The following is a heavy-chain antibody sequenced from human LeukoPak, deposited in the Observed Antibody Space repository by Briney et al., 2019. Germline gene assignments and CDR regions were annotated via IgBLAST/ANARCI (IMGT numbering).Heavy chain of an antibody. Sequence: SETLSLTCAVSGGCISNYHWSWIRQPPGKGLEWVGYIYTSGTTNYNPSLKSRVTISVDTSKNHFSLRLSSVTAADTAVYYCARRTHHYYYMDVWGKGTTVTVSS. J-gene: IGHJ6*03. CDR1: GGCISNYH. CDR3: ARRTHHYYYMDV. CDR2: IYTSGTT. V-gene: IGHV4-4*09. D-gene: IGHD3/OR15-3a*01.